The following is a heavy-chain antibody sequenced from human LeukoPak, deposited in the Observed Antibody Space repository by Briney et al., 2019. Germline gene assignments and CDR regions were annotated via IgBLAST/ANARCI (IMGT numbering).Heavy chain of an antibody. Sequence: GASVKVSCKASGYTFSSYDINWVRQATGQGLEWMGWMNPITGNTGYSQNFQGRVTITRDTSINTAYMDLTNLRSEDTAVYYCARDLQGYYYDSSGYFDYRGQGTLVTVSS. CDR3: ARDLQGYYYDSSGYFDY. D-gene: IGHD3-22*01. CDR1: GYTFSSYD. CDR2: MNPITGNT. J-gene: IGHJ4*02. V-gene: IGHV1-8*01.